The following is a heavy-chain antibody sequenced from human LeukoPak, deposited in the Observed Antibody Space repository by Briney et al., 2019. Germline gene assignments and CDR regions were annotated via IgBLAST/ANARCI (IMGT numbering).Heavy chain of an antibody. V-gene: IGHV3-74*01. CDR2: ISPTGSTT. CDR3: ARGPNSNWSGLDF. J-gene: IGHJ4*02. Sequence: EGSLRLSCTASGFSFSGHWMHWARQLPGKGLVWVSRISPTGSTTSYADSVKGRFTVSRDNAKNTLYLQVNNLRAEDTAVYYCARGPNSNWSGLDFWGQGTLLTVSS. CDR1: GFSFSGHW. D-gene: IGHD6-6*01.